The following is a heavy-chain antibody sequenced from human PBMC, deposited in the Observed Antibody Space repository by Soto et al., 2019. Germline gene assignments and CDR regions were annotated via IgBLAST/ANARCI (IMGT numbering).Heavy chain of an antibody. CDR3: AGVGGITGTTSVGT. Sequence: SETLSLTCTVSGGSISSGGYYRSWIRQHPGKGLEWIGYIYYSGSTYYNPSLKSRVTISVDTSKNQFSLKLSSVTAADTAVYYCAGVGGITGTTSVGTWGQGTLVTVSS. J-gene: IGHJ5*02. CDR1: GGSISSGGYY. D-gene: IGHD1-20*01. V-gene: IGHV4-31*03. CDR2: IYYSGST.